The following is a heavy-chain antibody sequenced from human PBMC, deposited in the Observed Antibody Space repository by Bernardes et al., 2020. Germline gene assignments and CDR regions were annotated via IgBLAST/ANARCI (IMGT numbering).Heavy chain of an antibody. CDR1: RGSVSSGSYY. CDR3: ARDYVGPSPNFDY. CDR2: IYYSGST. V-gene: IGHV4-61*01. Sequence: SETLSLTCTVSRGSVSSGSYYWSWIRQPPGKRLEWIGYIYYSGSTNYNPSLKSRVTISVDTSKNQFSLKLSSVTAADTAVYYCARDYVGPSPNFDYWGQGTLVTVSS. D-gene: IGHD1-26*01. J-gene: IGHJ4*02.